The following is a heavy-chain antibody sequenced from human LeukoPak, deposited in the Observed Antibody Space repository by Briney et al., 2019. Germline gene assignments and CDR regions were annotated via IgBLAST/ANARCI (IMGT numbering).Heavy chain of an antibody. J-gene: IGHJ6*02. CDR1: EFTFSNAW. Sequence: PGGSLRLSCVASEFTFSNAWVNWVRQAPGKGLEWVSSISSSSSYIYYADSVKGRFTISRDNAKNSLYLQMNSLRAEDTAVYYCARELSSSWHLVYYYYGMDVWGQGTTVTVSS. D-gene: IGHD6-13*01. CDR2: ISSSSSYI. V-gene: IGHV3-21*01. CDR3: ARELSSSWHLVYYYYGMDV.